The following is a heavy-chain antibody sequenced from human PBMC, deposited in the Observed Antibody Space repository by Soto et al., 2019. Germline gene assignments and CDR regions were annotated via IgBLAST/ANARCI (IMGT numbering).Heavy chain of an antibody. D-gene: IGHD2-15*01. Sequence: GGSLRLSCAASGSTFSSYSMNWVRQAPGKGLEWVSSISSSSNQYYADSVKGRFTISRDNSKNTLFLQMNSLRADDTAVYYCAKDQASGQGSFDSWGQGTLVTVSS. J-gene: IGHJ4*02. V-gene: IGHV3-21*01. CDR3: AKDQASGQGSFDS. CDR2: ISSSSNQ. CDR1: GSTFSSYS.